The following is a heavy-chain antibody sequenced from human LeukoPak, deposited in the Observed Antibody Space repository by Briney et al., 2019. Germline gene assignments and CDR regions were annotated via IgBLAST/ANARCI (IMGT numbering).Heavy chain of an antibody. J-gene: IGHJ6*03. CDR3: ARSLRVRGVPDYMDV. V-gene: IGHV3-23*01. CDR1: GFTFSSYA. D-gene: IGHD3-10*02. CDR2: ISGSGGST. Sequence: GGSLRLSCAASGFTFSSYAMSWVRQAPGKGLEWVSAISGSGGSTYYADSVKGRFTISRDNSKNMLYLQMNSLRAEDTAVYYCARSLRVRGVPDYMDVWGKGTTVIISS.